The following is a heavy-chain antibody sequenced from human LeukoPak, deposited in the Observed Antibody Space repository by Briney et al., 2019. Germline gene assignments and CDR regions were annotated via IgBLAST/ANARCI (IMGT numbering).Heavy chain of an antibody. V-gene: IGHV4-39*01. D-gene: IGHD1-26*01. CDR2: ICYSGST. CDR1: GGSISSSSYC. CDR3: ARRTGANDY. Sequence: SETLSLTCTVSGGSISSSSYCWGWIRQPPGKGLEWIGSICYSGSTFYNPSLKSRVTLSVDTSKNQFSLKLSSVTASDTAIYYCARRTGANDYWGQGTLVTVSS. J-gene: IGHJ4*02.